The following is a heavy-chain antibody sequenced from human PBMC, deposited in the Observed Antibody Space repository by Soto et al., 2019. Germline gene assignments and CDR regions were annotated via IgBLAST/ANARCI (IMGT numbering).Heavy chain of an antibody. Sequence: EVQLVESGGGLVQPGGSLRLSCAASGFTFSSYWMSWVRQAPGKGLEWVANIKQDGSEKSYVDSVKGRFTISRDNAKNPLYLQMNSLRAEDTAVYYCARATGTTFQIYHGMDVWGQGTTVTVSS. CDR3: ARATGTTFQIYHGMDV. CDR1: GFTFSSYW. CDR2: IKQDGSEK. V-gene: IGHV3-7*04. J-gene: IGHJ6*02. D-gene: IGHD1-7*01.